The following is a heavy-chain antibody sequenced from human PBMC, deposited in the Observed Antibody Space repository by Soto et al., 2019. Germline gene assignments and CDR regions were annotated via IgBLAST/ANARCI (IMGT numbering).Heavy chain of an antibody. J-gene: IGHJ4*02. CDR3: ARERGYCSGGSCYSEDDY. Sequence: QVQLQESGPGLVKPSQTLSLTCTVSGGSISSGDYYWSWIRQPPGKGLEWIGYIYYSGSTYYNPSLKSRVTISVDTSKNQFSLKLSSVTAADTAVYYCARERGYCSGGSCYSEDDYWGQGTLVTVSS. D-gene: IGHD2-15*01. CDR2: IYYSGST. CDR1: GGSISSGDYY. V-gene: IGHV4-30-4*01.